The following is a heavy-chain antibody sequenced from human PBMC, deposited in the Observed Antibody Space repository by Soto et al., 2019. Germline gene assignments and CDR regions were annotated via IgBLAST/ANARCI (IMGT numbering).Heavy chain of an antibody. J-gene: IGHJ4*02. Sequence: ASVKVSCKVSGYTLTELSMHWVRQAPGKGLEWMGGFDPEDGETIYAQKFQGRVTMTEDTSTDTAYMELSSLRSEDTAVYYCGTFIVATIRENYFDYWGQGTLVTVSS. CDR1: GYTLTELS. V-gene: IGHV1-24*01. D-gene: IGHD5-12*01. CDR2: FDPEDGET. CDR3: GTFIVATIRENYFDY.